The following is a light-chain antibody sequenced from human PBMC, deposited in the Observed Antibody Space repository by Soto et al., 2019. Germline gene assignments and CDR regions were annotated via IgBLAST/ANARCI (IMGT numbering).Light chain of an antibody. Sequence: EIVLTQSPGTLSLSPGERATLSCRPSQSVSSTYLDWYQQKPGQAPRLLIYAASSRATGIPERFSGGASATDFTLTISRLEHEDFAVYYCRHYINSQWTFGQGTKVEIK. J-gene: IGKJ1*01. CDR3: RHYINSQWT. CDR2: AAS. CDR1: QSVSSTY. V-gene: IGKV3-20*01.